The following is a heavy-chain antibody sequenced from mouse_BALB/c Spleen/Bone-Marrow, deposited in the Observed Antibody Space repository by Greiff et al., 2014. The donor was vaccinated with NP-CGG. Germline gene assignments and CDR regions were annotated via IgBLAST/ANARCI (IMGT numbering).Heavy chain of an antibody. J-gene: IGHJ2*01. V-gene: IGHV2-9*02. CDR2: IWAGGST. CDR3: ARERPNYFDN. CDR1: GFSLTSYG. Sequence: VKLMESGPGLVAPSQSLSITCTVSGFSLTSYGVHWVRQPPGKGLEWLEVIWAGGSTDYNSALMSRLSISKDNSKSQVFLKMNSLQTDDTAMYYCARERPNYFDNWGQGTVLTVSS.